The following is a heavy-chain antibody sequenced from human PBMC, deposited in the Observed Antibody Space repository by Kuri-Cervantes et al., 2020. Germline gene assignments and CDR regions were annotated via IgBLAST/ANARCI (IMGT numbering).Heavy chain of an antibody. V-gene: IGHV4-59*01. Sequence: GSLRLSCTVSGGSISSYYWSWIRQPPGKGLEWIGYIYYSGSTNYNPSLKSRVTISVDTSKNQFSLKLSSVTAADTAVYYCARYYYDSSGYYRFDYWGQGTLVTVSS. CDR2: IYYSGST. D-gene: IGHD3-22*01. CDR1: GGSISSYY. J-gene: IGHJ4*02. CDR3: ARYYYDSSGYYRFDY.